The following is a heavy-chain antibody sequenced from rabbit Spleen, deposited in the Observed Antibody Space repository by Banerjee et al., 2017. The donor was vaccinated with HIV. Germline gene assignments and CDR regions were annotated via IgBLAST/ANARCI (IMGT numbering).Heavy chain of an antibody. J-gene: IGHJ6*01. CDR1: GFSFSSNDY. D-gene: IGHD8-1*01. CDR3: ARDAGTSFSTYGMDL. V-gene: IGHV1S40*01. Sequence: QSLEESGGDLVKPGASLTLTCTASGFSFSSNDYMCWVRQAPGKGLEWISCIASSSSGFTYSATWAKGRFTISKTSSTTVTLQMTSLTAADTATYFCARDAGTSFSTYGMDLWGPGTLVTVS. CDR2: IASSSSGFT.